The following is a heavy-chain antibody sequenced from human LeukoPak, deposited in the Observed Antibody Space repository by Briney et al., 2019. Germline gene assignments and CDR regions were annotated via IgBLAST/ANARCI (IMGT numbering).Heavy chain of an antibody. CDR3: ASDIVATSGDF. Sequence: GGSLRLSCAASGFTFSDYYMSWIRQAPGKGLEWVAYITSSGDDIYYADSVKGRFTISRDNAKNALFPRMSSLRVEDTATYYCASDIVATSGDFWGQGTLVSVSS. CDR2: ITSSGDDI. CDR1: GFTFSDYY. J-gene: IGHJ4*02. V-gene: IGHV3-11*01. D-gene: IGHD5-12*01.